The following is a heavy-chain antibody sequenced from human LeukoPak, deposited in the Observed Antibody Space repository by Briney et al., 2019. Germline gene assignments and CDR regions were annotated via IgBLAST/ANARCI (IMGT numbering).Heavy chain of an antibody. D-gene: IGHD3-16*01. Sequence: ASVKVSCKASGYTFTSYYMHWVRQAPGQGLEWMGIINLSGATTSYAQKFQGRVTMSRDTSTSTVYMELSSLRSEDTAVYYCAKGFMRWGEVYYMDVWGKGTTVTVSS. CDR2: INLSGATT. V-gene: IGHV1-46*01. J-gene: IGHJ6*03. CDR3: AKGFMRWGEVYYMDV. CDR1: GYTFTSYY.